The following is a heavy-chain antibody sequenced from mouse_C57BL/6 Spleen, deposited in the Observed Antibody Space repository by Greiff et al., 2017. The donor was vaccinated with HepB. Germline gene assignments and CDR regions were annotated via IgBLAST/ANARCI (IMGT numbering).Heavy chain of an antibody. D-gene: IGHD2-4*01. V-gene: IGHV1-80*01. CDR2: IYPGDGDT. CDR3: ARSVTMINYFDY. Sequence: VQLQQSGAELVKPGASVKISCKASGYAFSSYWMNWVKQRPGKGLEWIGQIYPGDGDTNYNGKFKGKATLTADKSSSTAYMQLSSLTSEDSAVYFCARSVTMINYFDYWGQGTTLTVSS. J-gene: IGHJ2*01. CDR1: GYAFSSYW.